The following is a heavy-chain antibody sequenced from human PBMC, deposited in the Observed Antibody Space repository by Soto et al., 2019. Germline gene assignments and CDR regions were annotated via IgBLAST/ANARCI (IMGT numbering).Heavy chain of an antibody. D-gene: IGHD6-13*01. CDR2: IWYDGSNK. J-gene: IGHJ2*01. Sequence: KGLEWVAVIWYDGSNKYYADSVKGRFTISRDNSKNTLYLQMNSLRAEDTAVYYFPRDEGVRDSSTVSAFLLNRSSDL. CDR3: PRDEGVRDSSTVSAFLLNRSSDL. V-gene: IGHV3-33*01.